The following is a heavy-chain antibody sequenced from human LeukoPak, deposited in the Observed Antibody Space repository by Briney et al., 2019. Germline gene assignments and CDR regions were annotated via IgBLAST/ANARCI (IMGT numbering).Heavy chain of an antibody. CDR1: GGSISSYY. V-gene: IGHV4-4*07. Sequence: PSETLSLTCTVSGGSISSYYWSWIRQPAGKGLEGIGRIYTSGSTNYNPSLKSRVTMSVDTSKNQFSLKLSSVTAADTAVYYCARERSKYQLLIVFDPWGQGTLVTVSS. CDR2: IYTSGST. D-gene: IGHD2-2*01. J-gene: IGHJ5*02. CDR3: ARERSKYQLLIVFDP.